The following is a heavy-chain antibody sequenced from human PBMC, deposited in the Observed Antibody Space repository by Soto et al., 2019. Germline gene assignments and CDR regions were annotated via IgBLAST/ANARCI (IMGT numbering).Heavy chain of an antibody. J-gene: IGHJ4*02. V-gene: IGHV4-30-2*01. CDR1: GASVTRDVNC. CDR2: IYHGGST. D-gene: IGHD4-4*01. Sequence: LSLTCSVSGASVTRDVNCWTWIRQPPGKGLEFVASIYHGGSTFYNPSLRSRVTISLDRSKNQFSLKLTSVTAADTAVYSCAREVDGYSQFDDWGQGTLVAV. CDR3: AREVDGYSQFDD.